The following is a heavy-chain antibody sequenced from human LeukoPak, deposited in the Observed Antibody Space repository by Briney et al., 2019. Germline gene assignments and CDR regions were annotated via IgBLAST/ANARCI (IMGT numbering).Heavy chain of an antibody. V-gene: IGHV3-30-3*01. J-gene: IGHJ4*02. CDR1: GFTFSSYA. CDR3: ARGITMVRGALDY. D-gene: IGHD3-10*01. CDR2: ISYDGSNK. Sequence: GSLRLSCAASGFTFSSYAMHWVRQAPGKGLEWVAVISYDGSNKYYADSVKGRFTISRDNSKNTLYLQTNSLRAEDTAVYYCARGITMVRGALDYWGQGTLVTVSS.